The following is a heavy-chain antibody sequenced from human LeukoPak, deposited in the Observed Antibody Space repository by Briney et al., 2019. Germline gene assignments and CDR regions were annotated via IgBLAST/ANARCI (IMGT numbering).Heavy chain of an antibody. CDR2: ISYDGSNK. V-gene: IGHV3-30*03. J-gene: IGHJ4*02. CDR3: ARDAPNHYFGYFDY. Sequence: GGSLRLSCAASGFTFSSYGMHWVRQAPGKGLEWVAVISYDGSNKYYADSVKGRFTISRDNSNNTLYLQMNSLRAEDTAVYYCARDAPNHYFGYFDYWGQGTLVTVSS. D-gene: IGHD2/OR15-2a*01. CDR1: GFTFSSYG.